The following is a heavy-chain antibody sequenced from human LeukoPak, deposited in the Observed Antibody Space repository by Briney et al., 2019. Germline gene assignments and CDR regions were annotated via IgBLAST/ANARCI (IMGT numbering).Heavy chain of an antibody. J-gene: IGHJ4*02. CDR1: GFTFSNAW. V-gene: IGHV3-15*01. CDR2: IKSKTDGGTT. D-gene: IGHD3-22*01. CDR3: AKDSRYYYDSSGYYSV. Sequence: GGSLRLSCAASGFTFSNAWMSWVRQAPGKGLEWVGRIKSKTDGGTTDYAAPVKGRFTISRDDSKNTLYLQMNSLRAEDTAVYYCAKDSRYYYDSSGYYSVWGQGTLVTVSS.